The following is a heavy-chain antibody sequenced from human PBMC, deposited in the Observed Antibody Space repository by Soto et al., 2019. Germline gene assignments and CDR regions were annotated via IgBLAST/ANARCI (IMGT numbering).Heavy chain of an antibody. CDR2: IIPILGIA. Sequence: QVQLVQSGAEVKKPGSSVKVSCKASGGTFSSYTISWVRQAPGQGLEWMGRIIPILGIANYAQKFQGRVTITADKSTNTAYMELSSLRSEDTGVYYCARDCSGGSCYSGTVDYLGQGTLVTVSS. CDR3: ARDCSGGSCYSGTVDY. CDR1: GGTFSSYT. J-gene: IGHJ4*02. V-gene: IGHV1-69*08. D-gene: IGHD2-15*01.